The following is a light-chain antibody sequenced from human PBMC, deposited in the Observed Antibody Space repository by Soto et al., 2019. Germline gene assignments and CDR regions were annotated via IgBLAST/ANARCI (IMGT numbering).Light chain of an antibody. CDR3: QQTYNLPRT. V-gene: IGKV1-12*01. CDR2: TGS. J-gene: IGKJ1*01. CDR1: QAIDSW. Sequence: DIQMTHCPSSVSASVGDIVTITCRASQAIDSWLAWYQQKPGEAPKLLIFTGSLLHSGVPPRFSGSGSGTDFTLTISNMQREDFATYYCQQTYNLPRTFGQGTKVDIK.